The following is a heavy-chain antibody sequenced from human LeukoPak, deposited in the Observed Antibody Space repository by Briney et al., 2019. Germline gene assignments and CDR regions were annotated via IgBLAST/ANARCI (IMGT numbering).Heavy chain of an antibody. CDR2: IYYTGNG. V-gene: IGHV4-59*01. Sequence: SETLSLTCTVSGGSISSYYWSWIRQPPGKGMEWIGNIYYTGNGYYNHSLTSRVTISVDTAKNQFSVSMNLVTAAAAAVSYDERTEPLGPFDFWGQGTLVTVSS. CDR3: ERTEPLGPFDF. CDR1: GGSISSYY. J-gene: IGHJ3*01.